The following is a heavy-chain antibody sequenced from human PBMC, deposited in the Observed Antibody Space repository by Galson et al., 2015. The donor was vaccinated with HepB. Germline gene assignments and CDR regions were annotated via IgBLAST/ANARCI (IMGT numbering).Heavy chain of an antibody. Sequence: SLRLSCAASGFTFSNAWMSWVRQAPGKGLEWVGRIKSKTDGGTTDYAAPVKGRFTISRDDSKNTLYLQMNSLKTEDTAVYYCTTGGEQLWFLDYFDYWGQGTLVTVSS. CDR2: IKSKTDGGTT. V-gene: IGHV3-15*01. CDR3: TTGGEQLWFLDYFDY. D-gene: IGHD5-18*01. CDR1: GFTFSNAW. J-gene: IGHJ4*02.